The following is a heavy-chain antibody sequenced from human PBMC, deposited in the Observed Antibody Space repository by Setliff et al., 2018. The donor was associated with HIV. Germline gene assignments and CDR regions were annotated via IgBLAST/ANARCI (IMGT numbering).Heavy chain of an antibody. CDR1: GGSTSSGSYH. D-gene: IGHD6-19*01. CDR2: IYTTGST. V-gene: IGHV4-61*09. CDR3: ARGGVNYSSDWRPARYWYFDL. Sequence: SETLSLTCTVSGGSTSSGSYHWTWIRQPAGKGLEWIGHIYTTGSTNYNPSLKSRVTIAIGASKKQFSLRLNSVTAADTAVYFCARGGVNYSSDWRPARYWYFDLWGRGTLVTVSS. J-gene: IGHJ2*01.